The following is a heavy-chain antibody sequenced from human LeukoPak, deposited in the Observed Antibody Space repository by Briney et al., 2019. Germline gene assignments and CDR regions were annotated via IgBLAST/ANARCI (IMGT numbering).Heavy chain of an antibody. CDR3: AKGKIVVVSFDY. V-gene: IGHV3-23*01. Sequence: GGSLRLTCAASGFTFSSYAMSWVRQAPGKGLEWVSAISGSGGSTYYADSVKGRFTISRDNSKNTLYLQMNSLRAEDTAVYYCAKGKIVVVSFDYWGQGTLVTVSS. D-gene: IGHD3-22*01. J-gene: IGHJ4*02. CDR1: GFTFSSYA. CDR2: ISGSGGST.